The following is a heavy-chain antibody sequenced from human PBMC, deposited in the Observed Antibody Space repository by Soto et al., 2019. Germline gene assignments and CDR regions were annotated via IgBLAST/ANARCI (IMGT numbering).Heavy chain of an antibody. CDR3: ARGGQQLVWRGYYFDY. V-gene: IGHV1-69*01. D-gene: IGHD6-13*01. CDR1: GGTFSSYA. Sequence: QVQLVQSGAEVKKPGSSVKVSCKASGGTFSSYAISWVRQAPGQGLEWMGGIIPIFGTANYAQKFQGRVTITADESTSTAYMELSSLRSQDTAVYYCARGGQQLVWRGYYFDYWGQGTLVTVSS. CDR2: IIPIFGTA. J-gene: IGHJ4*02.